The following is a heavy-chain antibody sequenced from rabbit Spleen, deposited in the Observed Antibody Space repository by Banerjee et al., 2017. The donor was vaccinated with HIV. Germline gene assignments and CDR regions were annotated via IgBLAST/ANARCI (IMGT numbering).Heavy chain of an antibody. V-gene: IGHV1S40*01. CDR1: GLSLSSNI. D-gene: IGHD1-1*01. CDR3: ARDTSTSFSSYGMDL. J-gene: IGHJ6*01. CDR2: IDTSSYNT. Sequence: QSLEETGGDLVKPEGSLTLTCTAFGLSLSSNIMCWVRQAPGKGLELIACIDTSSYNTYYATWAKGRFTISKTSSTTVTLQMTSLTAADTATYFCARDTSTSFSSYGMDLWGPGTLFTVS.